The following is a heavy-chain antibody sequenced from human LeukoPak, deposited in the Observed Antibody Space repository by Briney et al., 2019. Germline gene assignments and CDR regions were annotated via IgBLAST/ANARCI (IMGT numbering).Heavy chain of an antibody. V-gene: IGHV3-74*01. Sequence: GGSLRLSCAASGFTFSSYARSWVRQPPGKGLVWVSRINSDGSSTTYADSVKGRFTISRDNAKNTLYLQMNSLRVEDTAVYYCARDRGSYVDYWGQGTLVTVSS. J-gene: IGHJ4*02. CDR1: GFTFSSYA. CDR3: ARDRGSYVDY. CDR2: INSDGSST. D-gene: IGHD3-16*01.